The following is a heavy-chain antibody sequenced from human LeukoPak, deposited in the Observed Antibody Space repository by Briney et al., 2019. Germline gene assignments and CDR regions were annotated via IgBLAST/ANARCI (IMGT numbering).Heavy chain of an antibody. D-gene: IGHD3-3*01. CDR1: GFTFSSYA. V-gene: IGHV3-23*01. Sequence: GGSLRLSCAASGFTFSSYAMSWVRQAPGKGLEWVSAISGSGGSTYYADSVKGRFTISRDNSKNTLYLQMNSLRAEDTAVYYCAKWPIFGVVITHFDYWGQGTLVTVSS. CDR2: ISGSGGST. CDR3: AKWPIFGVVITHFDY. J-gene: IGHJ4*02.